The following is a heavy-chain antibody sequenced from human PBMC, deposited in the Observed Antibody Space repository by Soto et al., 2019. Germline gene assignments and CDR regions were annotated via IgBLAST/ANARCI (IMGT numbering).Heavy chain of an antibody. CDR3: ARLGLRFLRATYYYYGMDV. V-gene: IGHV1-69*13. J-gene: IGHJ6*02. Sequence: GASVKVSCKASGGTFSSYAISWVRRAPGQGLEWMGGIIPIFGTANYAQKFQGRVTITADESTSTAYMELSSLRSEDTAVYYFARLGLRFLRATYYYYGMDVWGQGTTVTVSS. CDR2: IIPIFGTA. D-gene: IGHD3-16*01. CDR1: GGTFSSYA.